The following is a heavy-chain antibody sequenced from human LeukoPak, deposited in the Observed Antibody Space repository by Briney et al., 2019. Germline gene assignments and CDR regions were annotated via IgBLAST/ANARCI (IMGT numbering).Heavy chain of an antibody. J-gene: IGHJ3*02. CDR1: GYTFTGYY. D-gene: IGHD3-10*01. Sequence: ASVKVSCKASGYTFTGYYMHWVRQAPGQGLEWMGWINPNSGGTNYAQKFQGRVTMTRDKSIRTAYMELSRLTSGDTAVYYCARNIWFGESADAFDIWGQGTMVTVSS. CDR2: INPNSGGT. V-gene: IGHV1-2*02. CDR3: ARNIWFGESADAFDI.